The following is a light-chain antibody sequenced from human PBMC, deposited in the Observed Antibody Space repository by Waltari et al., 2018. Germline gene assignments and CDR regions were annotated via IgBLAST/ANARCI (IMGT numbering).Light chain of an antibody. CDR3: SSYAGSNTV. CDR1: SSNIGAGYD. J-gene: IGLJ1*01. V-gene: IGLV1-40*01. CDR2: GNS. Sequence: QSVLTQPPSVSGAPGQRVTISCTGSSSNIGAGYDVHWYQQLPGTAPKLLIYGNSNRPSGVPDRFPGSKSGTSASLAITGLQAEDEADYYCSSYAGSNTVFGTGTKVTVL.